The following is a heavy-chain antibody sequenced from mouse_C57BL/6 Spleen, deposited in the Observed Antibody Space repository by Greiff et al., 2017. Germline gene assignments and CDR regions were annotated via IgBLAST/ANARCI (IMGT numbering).Heavy chain of an antibody. V-gene: IGHV1-19*01. CDR2: INPYNGGT. Sequence: VQLQQSGPVLVKPGASVKMSCKASGYTFTDYYMNWVKQSHGKSLEWIGVINPYNGGTSYNKKFKGKATLTVDKSSSTAYMELNSLTSEDSAVYYYARDYSNCDWFAYWGQGTLVTVSA. CDR1: GYTFTDYY. J-gene: IGHJ3*01. D-gene: IGHD2-5*01. CDR3: ARDYSNCDWFAY.